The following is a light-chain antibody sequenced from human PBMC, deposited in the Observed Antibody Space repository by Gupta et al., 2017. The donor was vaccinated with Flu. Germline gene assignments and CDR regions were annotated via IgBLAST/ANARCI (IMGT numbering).Light chain of an antibody. Sequence: SALTQPALAHGTPGQSITISCTGTTSDVGGYNSVSWYQQRPGTASKLMIYDVSNRPSGISNRFSGSKSGNTASLTISGLQAEDEADYYCSSYTSGSTLVVAFGGGTKLTVL. CDR2: DVS. J-gene: IGLJ2*01. CDR1: TSDVGGYNS. CDR3: SSYTSGSTLVVA. V-gene: IGLV2-14*01.